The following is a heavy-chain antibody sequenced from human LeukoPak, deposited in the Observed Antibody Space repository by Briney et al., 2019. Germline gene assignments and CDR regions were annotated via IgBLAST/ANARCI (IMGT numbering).Heavy chain of an antibody. CDR2: ISYSGTT. D-gene: IGHD2-2*01. Sequence: SETLSLTCTVSGGSISSYYWSWIRQPPGKGLEWIGYISYSGTTNYNPSLKSRVTISIDTSKNQFSLKLSSVTAADTAVYYCARQKYQQNWFDPWGQGTLVTVSS. CDR1: GGSISSYY. J-gene: IGHJ5*02. CDR3: ARQKYQQNWFDP. V-gene: IGHV4-59*08.